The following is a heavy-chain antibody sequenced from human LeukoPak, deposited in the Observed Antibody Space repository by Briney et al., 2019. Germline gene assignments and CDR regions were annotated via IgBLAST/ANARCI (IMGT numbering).Heavy chain of an antibody. CDR2: MNPNTGRT. J-gene: IGHJ4*02. CDR3: ARLSQTPDYYSSGGYYYLGY. Sequence: ASVKVSCKASRYTFSSYDINWVREAAGQGLEWMGWMNPNTGRTGFAQKFQGRLTMTRDTSISTAYMELSSLRSEDTAVYYCARLSQTPDYYSSGGYYYLGYWGQGTPVTVSS. D-gene: IGHD3-22*01. V-gene: IGHV1-8*01. CDR1: RYTFSSYD.